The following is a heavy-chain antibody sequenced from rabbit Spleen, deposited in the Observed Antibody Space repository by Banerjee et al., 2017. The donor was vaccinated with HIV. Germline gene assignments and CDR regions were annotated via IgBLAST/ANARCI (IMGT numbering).Heavy chain of an antibody. D-gene: IGHD3-1*01. CDR3: GRSSSYVNWGLDL. J-gene: IGHJ4*01. CDR1: GIDFSSYG. Sequence: QEQLTETGGGLVQPGGSLTLSCKASGIDFSSYGVSWVRQAPGKGLEWIACIYSSSTSNTYYASWAKGRFTISKTSSTTVTLQMTSLTGADTATYFCGRSSSYVNWGLDLWGPGTLVTVS. CDR2: IYSSSTSNT. V-gene: IGHV1S45*01.